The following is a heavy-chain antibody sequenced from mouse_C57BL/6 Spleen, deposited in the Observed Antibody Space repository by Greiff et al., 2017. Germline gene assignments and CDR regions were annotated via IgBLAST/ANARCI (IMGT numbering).Heavy chain of an antibody. CDR3: ARRGLTGGYFDY. D-gene: IGHD4-1*01. V-gene: IGHV1-52*01. J-gene: IGHJ2*01. CDR2: IDPSDSET. Sequence: QVQLKQPGAELVRPGSSVKLSCKASGYTFTSYWMHWVKQRPIQGLEWIGNIDPSDSETHYNQKFKDKATLTVDKSSSTAYMQLSSLTSEDSAVYYCARRGLTGGYFDYWGQGTTLTVSS. CDR1: GYTFTSYW.